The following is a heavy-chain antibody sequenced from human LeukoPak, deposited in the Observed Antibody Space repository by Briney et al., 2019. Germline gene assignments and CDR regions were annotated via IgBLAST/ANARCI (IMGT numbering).Heavy chain of an antibody. CDR3: ASGGGNSGALDY. Sequence: PGGSLRLSCAASGFTFSSYAMHWVRQAPGKGLEWVAVVSYDGSNKYYADSVKGRFTISRDNSKNTLYLQMNSLRAEDTAVYYCASGGGNSGALDYWGQGTLVTVSS. J-gene: IGHJ4*02. D-gene: IGHD4-23*01. CDR1: GFTFSSYA. V-gene: IGHV3-30*04. CDR2: VSYDGSNK.